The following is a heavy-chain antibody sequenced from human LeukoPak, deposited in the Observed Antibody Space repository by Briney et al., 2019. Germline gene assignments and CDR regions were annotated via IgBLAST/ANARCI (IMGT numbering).Heavy chain of an antibody. D-gene: IGHD3-10*01. CDR3: ARDLSPVVRASPMGY. CDR2: ITYDGYYK. Sequence: GTSLRLSCAASGFTFTSYGMHWVRQSPGKGLEWVALITYDGYYKYYSDSVRGRFTISSDTSKNTLYLQMNSLRAEDTAVYYCARDLSPVVRASPMGYWGQGTLVTVSS. J-gene: IGHJ4*02. V-gene: IGHV3-30*03. CDR1: GFTFTSYG.